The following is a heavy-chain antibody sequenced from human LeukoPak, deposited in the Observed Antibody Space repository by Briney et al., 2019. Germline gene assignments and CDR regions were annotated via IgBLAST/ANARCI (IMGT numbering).Heavy chain of an antibody. V-gene: IGHV3-23*01. CDR1: GFTFSSYA. Sequence: PGGSLRLSCAASGFTFSSYAMSWVRQAPGKGLEWVSAISGSGGSTYYADSVKGRFTISRDNAKKSLYLQMSDLRAEDTAVYYCARVYSSSWYSGYLYMDVWGKGTTVTVSS. D-gene: IGHD6-13*01. CDR3: ARVYSSSWYSGYLYMDV. J-gene: IGHJ6*03. CDR2: ISGSGGST.